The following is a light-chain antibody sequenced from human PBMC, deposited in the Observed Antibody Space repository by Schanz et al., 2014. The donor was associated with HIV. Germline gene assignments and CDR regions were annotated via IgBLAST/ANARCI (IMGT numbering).Light chain of an antibody. CDR1: QSISSW. J-gene: IGKJ4*01. CDR3: HQYGDSRGS. CDR2: EAS. Sequence: DIQMTQSPSAMSASVGDRVTITCRASQSISSWLAWYQQRPGKAPNLLISEASTLESGVPSRFSGTGSGTDFTLTISRLEPDDFATYYCHQYGDSRGSFGGGTKVEIK. V-gene: IGKV1-5*03.